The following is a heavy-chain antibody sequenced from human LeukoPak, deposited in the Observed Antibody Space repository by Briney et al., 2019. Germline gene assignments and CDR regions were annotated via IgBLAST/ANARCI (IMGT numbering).Heavy chain of an antibody. CDR3: ARGYISSWPLFDY. CDR1: GGSFSGYY. V-gene: IGHV4-34*01. D-gene: IGHD6-13*01. CDR2: INHSGST. J-gene: IGHJ4*02. Sequence: SETLSLTCAVYGGSFSGYYWSWIRQPPGKGLEWIGEINHSGSTNYNPSLKSRVTISVDTSKNQFSLKLSSVTAADTAVYYCARGYISSWPLFDYWGQETLATVSS.